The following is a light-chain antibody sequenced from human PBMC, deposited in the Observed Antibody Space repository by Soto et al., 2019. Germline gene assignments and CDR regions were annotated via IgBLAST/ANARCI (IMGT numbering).Light chain of an antibody. CDR1: SGHSSYA. Sequence: QPVLTQSPSASASLGASVKLTCTLSSGHSSYAIAWHQQQPEKGPRYLMKLNSDGSHSKGDGIPDRFSGSSSGTERYLTISGLQSEDEADYYCQTWSTGIRVFGGGTKHTVL. V-gene: IGLV4-69*01. CDR2: LNSDGSH. CDR3: QTWSTGIRV. J-gene: IGLJ3*02.